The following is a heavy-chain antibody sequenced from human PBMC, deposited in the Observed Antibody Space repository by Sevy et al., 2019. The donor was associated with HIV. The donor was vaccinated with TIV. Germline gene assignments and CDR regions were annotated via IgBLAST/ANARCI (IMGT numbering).Heavy chain of an antibody. V-gene: IGHV1-18*01. Sequence: ASVKVSCKASGYTFTSYGISWVRQAPGQGLEWMGWISAYNGNTNYAQKLQGRVTMTTDTSTSTAYMELRGLGSGDTAVYYCARDSGYSYGSYRRLDYWGQGTLVTVSS. CDR2: ISAYNGNT. D-gene: IGHD5-18*01. CDR1: GYTFTSYG. CDR3: ARDSGYSYGSYRRLDY. J-gene: IGHJ4*02.